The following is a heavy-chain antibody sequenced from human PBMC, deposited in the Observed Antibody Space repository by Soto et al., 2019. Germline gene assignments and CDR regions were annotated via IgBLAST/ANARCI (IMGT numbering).Heavy chain of an antibody. D-gene: IGHD2-2*02. V-gene: IGHV3-30*18. Sequence: GGSLRLSCAASGFTFSSYGMHWVRQAPGKGLEWVAVISYDGSNKYYADSVKGRFTISRDNSKNTLYLQMNSLRAEDTAVYYCAKTRRGYCSSTSCYTLGRSVPNDPWGQGTPVTVSS. CDR2: ISYDGSNK. CDR3: AKTRRGYCSSTSCYTLGRSVPNDP. J-gene: IGHJ5*02. CDR1: GFTFSSYG.